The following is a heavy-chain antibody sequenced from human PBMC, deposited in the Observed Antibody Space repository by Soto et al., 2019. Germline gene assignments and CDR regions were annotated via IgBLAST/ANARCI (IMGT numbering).Heavy chain of an antibody. CDR2: VKDGGHT. V-gene: IGHV4-34*01. J-gene: IGHJ4*02. CDR3: ARGQEGVVATH. Sequence: QVQLQQWGAGLLKPSETLSLNCAVTGGSLSGYYWSWIRQPPGKGLEWIGEVKDGGHTNYSPSLRGRATISSDPPNRQFSLRMNAVTAADTGVYYCARGQEGVVATHWEQGSLVTVSS. D-gene: IGHD5-12*01. CDR1: GGSLSGYY.